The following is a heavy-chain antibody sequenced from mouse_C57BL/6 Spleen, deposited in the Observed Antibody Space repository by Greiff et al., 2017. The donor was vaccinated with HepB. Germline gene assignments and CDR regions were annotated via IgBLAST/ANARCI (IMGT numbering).Heavy chain of an antibody. V-gene: IGHV1-5*01. CDR1: GYTFTSYW. CDR2: IYPGNSDT. CDR3: TRDYGSPDWYFDV. J-gene: IGHJ1*03. D-gene: IGHD1-1*01. Sequence: EVQLQQSGTVLARPGASVKMSCKTSGYTFTSYWMHWVKQRPGQGLEWIGAIYPGNSDTSYNQKFKGKAKLTAVTSASTAYMELSSLTNEDSAVYYCTRDYGSPDWYFDVWGTGTTVTVSS.